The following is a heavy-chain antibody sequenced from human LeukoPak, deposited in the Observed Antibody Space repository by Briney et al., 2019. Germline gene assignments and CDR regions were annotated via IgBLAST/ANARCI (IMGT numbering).Heavy chain of an antibody. Sequence: GGSLRLSCAASGFTFTSYAMSWIRQAPGKGLEWVSAISGGGEDTYYPDSVKGRFTISRDNSKNTLYLQMNSPRAEDTAIYYCAKPRAMTTGLGRYFDLWGRGTLVTVSS. CDR2: ISGGGEDT. CDR3: AKPRAMTTGLGRYFDL. CDR1: GFTFTSYA. J-gene: IGHJ2*01. V-gene: IGHV3-23*01. D-gene: IGHD1-1*01.